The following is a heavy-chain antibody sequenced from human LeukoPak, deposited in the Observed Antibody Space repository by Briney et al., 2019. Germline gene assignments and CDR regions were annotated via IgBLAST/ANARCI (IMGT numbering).Heavy chain of an antibody. CDR2: IYYTGST. CDR3: ARVSIVGATRAPTDY. Sequence: SETLSLTCTVSGGSISSGDYYWSWIRQPPGKGLEWIGYIYYTGSTIYNPSLNSRVTISVDTSKNQFSLKLSSVTAADTAVYYCARVSIVGATRAPTDYWGQGTLVTVSS. CDR1: GGSISSGDYY. D-gene: IGHD1-26*01. V-gene: IGHV4-61*08. J-gene: IGHJ4*02.